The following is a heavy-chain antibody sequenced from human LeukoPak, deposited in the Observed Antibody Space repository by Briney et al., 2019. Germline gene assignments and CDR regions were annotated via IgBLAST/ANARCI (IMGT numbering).Heavy chain of an antibody. J-gene: IGHJ4*01. CDR3: AREGSWLRTKRFDD. CDR2: IMPIFGSA. D-gene: IGHD5-12*01. V-gene: IGHV1-69*06. Sequence: ASVKVSCKASGCTFNNHAISWVRQAPGQGLEWMGVIMPIFGSASYAQKFQGRVTITADKSMTTAYMEVTSLRSDDTAVYYCAREGSWLRTKRFDDWGQGTLVTVSS. CDR1: GCTFNNHA.